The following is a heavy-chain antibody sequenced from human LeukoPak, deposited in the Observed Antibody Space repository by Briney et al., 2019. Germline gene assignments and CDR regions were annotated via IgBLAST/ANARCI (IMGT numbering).Heavy chain of an antibody. CDR2: ISAYNGNT. J-gene: IGHJ6*02. CDR3: AREDCSGGSCYSPDYYYYYGMDV. D-gene: IGHD2-15*01. V-gene: IGHV1-18*04. Sequence: ASVKVSCKASGYTFTGYYMHWVRQAPGQGLEWMGWISAYNGNTNYAQKLQGRVTMTTDTSTSTAYMELRSLRSDDTAVYYCAREDCSGGSCYSPDYYYYYGMDVWGQGTTVTVSS. CDR1: GYTFTGYY.